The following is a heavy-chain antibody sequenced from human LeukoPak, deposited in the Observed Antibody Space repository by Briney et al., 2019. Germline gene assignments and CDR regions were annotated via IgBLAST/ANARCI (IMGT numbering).Heavy chain of an antibody. J-gene: IGHJ4*02. CDR3: ARQTGSGLFILP. D-gene: IGHD3/OR15-3a*01. V-gene: IGHV4-39*01. Sequence: SETLSLTCTVSGVSISSSNSYWGWIRQPPGKGLEWIGSIYYSGNTYYNASLKSQVSISIDTSKNQFSLKLTSVTAADMAVYYRARQTGSGLFILPGGQGTLVTVSS. CDR1: GVSISSSNSY. CDR2: IYYSGNT.